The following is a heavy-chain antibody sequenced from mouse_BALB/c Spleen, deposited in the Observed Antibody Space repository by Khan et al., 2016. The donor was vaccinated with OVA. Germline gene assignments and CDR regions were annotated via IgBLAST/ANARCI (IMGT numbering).Heavy chain of an antibody. J-gene: IGHJ3*02. CDR1: GFSLSNYG. CDR3: ARSDDYDVGGFGY. V-gene: IGHV2-9*02. Sequence: QVQLKESGPGLVAPSQSLSITCTVSGFSLSNYGIHWVRQPPGKGLEWLGVIWTGGITNYNSALMSRLIISKDNSKSQVFLKMNRLQTDDTAIYYWARSDDYDVGGFGYWGQGTLGNVSA. CDR2: IWTGGIT. D-gene: IGHD2-4*01.